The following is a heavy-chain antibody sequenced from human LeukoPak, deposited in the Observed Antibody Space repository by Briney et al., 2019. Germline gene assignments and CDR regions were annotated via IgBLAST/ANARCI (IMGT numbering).Heavy chain of an antibody. J-gene: IGHJ4*02. Sequence: GGSLRLSCAASGFTFSSYSMNWVRQAPGKGLEWVSSISSSSSYIYYADSVKGRFTISRDNAKNSLYLQMNSLRAEDTAGYYCARARVVVNFDYWGQGTLVTVSS. D-gene: IGHD3-22*01. CDR1: GFTFSSYS. V-gene: IGHV3-21*01. CDR2: ISSSSSYI. CDR3: ARARVVVNFDY.